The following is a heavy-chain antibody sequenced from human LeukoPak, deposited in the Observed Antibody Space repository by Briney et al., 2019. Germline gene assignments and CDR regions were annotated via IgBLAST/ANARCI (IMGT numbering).Heavy chain of an antibody. D-gene: IGHD1-14*01. CDR1: GYAFNDYY. Sequence: ASVKVSCKASGYAFNDYYIHWVRQAPGQGLEWMERINPNTGGTNYAQKFQGRVTMTGDTSINTASMELTSLTSGDTAVYYCTRVSIAWANLYFDYWGQGTLVTVSS. CDR3: TRVSIAWANLYFDY. V-gene: IGHV1-2*02. CDR2: INPNTGGT. J-gene: IGHJ4*02.